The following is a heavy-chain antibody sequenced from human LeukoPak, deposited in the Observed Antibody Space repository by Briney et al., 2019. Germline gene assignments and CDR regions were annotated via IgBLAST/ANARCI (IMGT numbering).Heavy chain of an antibody. J-gene: IGHJ4*02. V-gene: IGHV1-69*05. CDR1: GGTLSSYA. CDR2: IIPIFGTA. Sequence: GASVKVSCNASGGTLSSYAIRWLRQAPGHGLEWMGGIIPIFGTANYAQKFQGRVTITTDESTSTAYMELSSLRSEDTAVYYCARGRCGGDCYHFDYWGQGTLVTVSS. CDR3: ARGRCGGDCYHFDY. D-gene: IGHD2-21*01.